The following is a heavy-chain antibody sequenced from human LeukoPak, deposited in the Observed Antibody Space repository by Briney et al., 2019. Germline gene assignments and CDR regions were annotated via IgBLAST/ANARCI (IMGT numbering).Heavy chain of an antibody. V-gene: IGHV4-59*01. Sequence: SETLSLTCTVSGGSISSYYWSWIRQPPGKGLEWIGYIYYSGSTNYNPSLKSRVTISVDTAKNQFSLKLSSVTAADTAVYYCARSMVRGVIFFGYWGQGTLVTVSS. J-gene: IGHJ4*02. D-gene: IGHD3-10*01. CDR3: ARSMVRGVIFFGY. CDR2: IYYSGST. CDR1: GGSISSYY.